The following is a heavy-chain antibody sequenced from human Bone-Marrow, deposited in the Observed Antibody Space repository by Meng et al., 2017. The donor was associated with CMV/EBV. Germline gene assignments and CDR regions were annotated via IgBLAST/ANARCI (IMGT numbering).Heavy chain of an antibody. CDR2: IYYSGST. CDR3: ARDGGYSRSVYGLYYYYGMDV. CDR1: GGSISSSSDY. V-gene: IGHV4-39*07. D-gene: IGHD3-22*01. J-gene: IGHJ6*02. Sequence: SETLSLTCTVSGGSISSSSDYWGWIRQPPGKGLERIGSIYYSGSTYYNPSLKSRVPISVDTSKNQFSLKLSSGTAADTAVYYCARDGGYSRSVYGLYYYYGMDVWGQGTTVTVSS.